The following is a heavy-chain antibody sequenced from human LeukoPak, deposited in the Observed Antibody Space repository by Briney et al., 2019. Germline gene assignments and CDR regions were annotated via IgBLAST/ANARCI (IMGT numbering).Heavy chain of an antibody. Sequence: GRSLRLSCAASGFTFSSYGMHWVRQGPGKGLEWVAVIWYDGSNNYYADSVKGRFTISRDNSKNTLYLQMNSLRAEDTAVYYCARDRVIFGVVNTYYFDYWGQGTLVTVSS. CDR3: ARDRVIFGVVNTYYFDY. V-gene: IGHV3-33*01. J-gene: IGHJ4*02. CDR1: GFTFSSYG. CDR2: IWYDGSNN. D-gene: IGHD3-3*01.